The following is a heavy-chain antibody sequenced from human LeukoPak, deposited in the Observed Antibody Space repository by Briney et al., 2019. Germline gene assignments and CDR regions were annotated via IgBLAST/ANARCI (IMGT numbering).Heavy chain of an antibody. Sequence: SETLSLTCTVSGDSISSSSYYWGWIRQPPGKGLEWIGSIPYSGNTYYNPSVKSRVTISIDTSKNQFSLKLSSVTAADTAVYYCARRTSGYCSSTSCYATVPHTFDYWGQGTLVTVSS. J-gene: IGHJ4*02. CDR3: ARRTSGYCSSTSCYATVPHTFDY. V-gene: IGHV4-39*07. CDR2: IPYSGNT. CDR1: GDSISSSSYY. D-gene: IGHD2-2*01.